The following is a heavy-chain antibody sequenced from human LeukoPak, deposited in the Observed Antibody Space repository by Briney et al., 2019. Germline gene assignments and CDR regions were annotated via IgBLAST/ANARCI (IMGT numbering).Heavy chain of an antibody. CDR2: ITTGRGET. J-gene: IGHJ4*02. CDR1: GYTFTGYY. V-gene: IGHV1-3*03. Sequence: GASVKVSCKASGYTFTGYYMHWVRQAPGQGLEWMGWITTGRGETRYSQEFQRRITLTRDTSASTVYMDLSDLRSEDTAVYYCARGGKQWRGGNYFDSWGQGTLVAVSS. CDR3: ARGGKQWRGGNYFDS. D-gene: IGHD6-19*01.